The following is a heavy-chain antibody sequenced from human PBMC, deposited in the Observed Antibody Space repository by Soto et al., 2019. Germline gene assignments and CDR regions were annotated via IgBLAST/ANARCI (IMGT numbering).Heavy chain of an antibody. CDR3: ASIGGIYYHYYMDV. CDR2: VYYSGST. Sequence: QLQLQESGPGLVKPSETLSLTCTVSGDSVSSTSHYWGWIRQPPGKGLEWIGSVYYSGSTYYNTSLQGRVTISIDTSTNQLSLRLSSVTAADTAVYYCASIGGIYYHYYMDVWGKGTTVTVSS. V-gene: IGHV4-39*01. D-gene: IGHD3-16*02. J-gene: IGHJ6*03. CDR1: GDSVSSTSHY.